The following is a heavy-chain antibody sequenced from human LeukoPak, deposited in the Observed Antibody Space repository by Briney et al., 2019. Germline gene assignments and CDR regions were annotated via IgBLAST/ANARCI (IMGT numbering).Heavy chain of an antibody. Sequence: PSETLSLTCSVSGGSISGHYWSWIRQPPGKGLEWIGYIYYSGSTNYNPSLKSRVTISVDTSKNQFSLKLSSVTAADTAVYYCAREDAVTTSIDYWGQGTLVTVSS. J-gene: IGHJ4*02. CDR3: AREDAVTTSIDY. V-gene: IGHV4-59*11. D-gene: IGHD4-17*01. CDR2: IYYSGST. CDR1: GGSISGHY.